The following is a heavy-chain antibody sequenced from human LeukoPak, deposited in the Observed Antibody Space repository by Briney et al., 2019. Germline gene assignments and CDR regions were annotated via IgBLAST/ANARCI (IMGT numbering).Heavy chain of an antibody. CDR2: ISWNSGSI. D-gene: IGHD1-7*01. J-gene: IGHJ4*02. Sequence: GRSLRLSCAASGFTFDDYAMHWVRQAPGKGLEWVSGISWNSGSIGYADSVKGRFTISRDHAKISLYLQMNRLRAEDTALYYCANAPMTYGLELTNGFDYWGQGTLVTVSS. CDR3: ANAPMTYGLELTNGFDY. CDR1: GFTFDDYA. V-gene: IGHV3-9*01.